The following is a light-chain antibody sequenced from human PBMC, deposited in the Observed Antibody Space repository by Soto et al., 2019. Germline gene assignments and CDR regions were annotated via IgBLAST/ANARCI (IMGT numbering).Light chain of an antibody. Sequence: DIVMTQSPDSLAVSLGERATINCKSSQSILFSSNNKNYLNWYQQKPGQPPKPLIYWASTRESGVPDRFSGSGSGTDFTLTISSLQAEDVAVYYCQQYYSTPVTFGGGTKVEIK. V-gene: IGKV4-1*01. CDR2: WAS. CDR3: QQYYSTPVT. J-gene: IGKJ4*01. CDR1: QSILFSSNNKNY.